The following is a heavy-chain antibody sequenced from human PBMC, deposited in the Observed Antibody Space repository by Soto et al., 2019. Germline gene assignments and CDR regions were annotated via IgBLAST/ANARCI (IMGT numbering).Heavy chain of an antibody. CDR1: GYTFTSYD. D-gene: IGHD5-12*01. J-gene: IGHJ5*02. CDR3: ARGNVDIVATIVHNWFDP. V-gene: IGHV1-8*01. Sequence: ASVKVSCKASGYTFTSYDINWVRQATGQGLEWMGWMNPNSGNTGYAQKFQGRVTMTRNTSISTAYMELSSLRSEDTAVYYCARGNVDIVATIVHNWFDPWGQGTLVTVS. CDR2: MNPNSGNT.